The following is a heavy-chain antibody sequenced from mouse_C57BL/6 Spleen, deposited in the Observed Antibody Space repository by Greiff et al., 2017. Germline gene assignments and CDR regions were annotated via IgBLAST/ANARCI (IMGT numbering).Heavy chain of an antibody. CDR1: GFTFSDYG. V-gene: IGHV5-17*01. CDR3: ARGLIYYGNYLYAMDY. D-gene: IGHD2-1*01. CDR2: ISSGSSTI. Sequence: EVKLQESGGGLVKPGGSLKLSCAASGFTFSDYGMHWVRQAPEKGLEWVAYISSGSSTIYYADTVKGRFTISRDNAKNTLFLQMTSLRSEDTAMYYCARGLIYYGNYLYAMDYWGQGTSVTVSS. J-gene: IGHJ4*01.